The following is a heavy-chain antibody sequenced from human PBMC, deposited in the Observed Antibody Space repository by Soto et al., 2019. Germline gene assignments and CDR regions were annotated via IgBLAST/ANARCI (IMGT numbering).Heavy chain of an antibody. CDR1: GGSISGTTDS. CDR2: IFNTGRT. V-gene: IGHV4-39*07. Sequence: PSETLSLTCTVSGGSISGTTDSWIWIRQRPGQGLELIGHIFNTGRTVYNPSLESRVTVSLDKWQNQFSLRVTSVTGADTGLYYCARVLERQIGSFAYAMDVWGRGNTVTVSS. CDR3: ARVLERQIGSFAYAMDV. J-gene: IGHJ6*02. D-gene: IGHD3-3*01.